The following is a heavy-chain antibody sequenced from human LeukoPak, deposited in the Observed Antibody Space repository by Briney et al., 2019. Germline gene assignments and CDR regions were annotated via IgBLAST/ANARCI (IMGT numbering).Heavy chain of an antibody. CDR1: GFTFSSYA. CDR2: ISYDGSNK. CDR3: ARDGGGGYDPNCSGGSCYPFHFDY. Sequence: PGGSLRLSGAASGFTFSSYAMHWVRQAPGKGLEWVAVISYDGSNKYYADSVKGRFTISRDNSKNTLYLQMNSLRAEDTAVYYCARDGGGGYDPNCSGGSCYPFHFDYWGQGTLVTVPS. J-gene: IGHJ4*02. V-gene: IGHV3-30-3*01. D-gene: IGHD2-15*01.